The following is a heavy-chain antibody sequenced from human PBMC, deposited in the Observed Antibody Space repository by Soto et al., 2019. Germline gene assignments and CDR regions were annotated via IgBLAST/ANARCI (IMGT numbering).Heavy chain of an antibody. D-gene: IGHD1-26*01. J-gene: IGHJ3*01. CDR2: VTSSASST. CDR1: GFTFSSFA. CDR3: AKGGAVLLDPFDV. V-gene: IGHV3-23*01. Sequence: GQLLESGGGMVQPGGSLRLSCAASGFTFSSFAMNWVRLPPGRGLEWVAAVTSSASSTHYADSVKGRFTISRHNSKNTLYLQMNSLRADDTAVYYCAKGGAVLLDPFDVWGQGTMVTVSS.